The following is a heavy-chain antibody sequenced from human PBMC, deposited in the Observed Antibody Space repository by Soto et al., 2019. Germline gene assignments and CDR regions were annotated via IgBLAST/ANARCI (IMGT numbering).Heavy chain of an antibody. CDR2: IIPRFSTT. Sequence: QVELVQSGAEVKKPGSSVRVSCKASGGAFNNYGFTWVRQASGQGLEWMGQIIPRFSTTHYAQKFQGRVSITADGSTSTVHMELSSLTSEDTAVYYCARDGNLSSSYGDFDYWGQGTLVIVSS. J-gene: IGHJ4*02. D-gene: IGHD6-6*01. V-gene: IGHV1-69*01. CDR1: GGAFNNYG. CDR3: ARDGNLSSSYGDFDY.